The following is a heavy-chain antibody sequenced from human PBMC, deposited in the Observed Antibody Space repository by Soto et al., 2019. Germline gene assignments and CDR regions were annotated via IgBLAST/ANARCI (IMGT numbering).Heavy chain of an antibody. CDR2: ISISSSTR. D-gene: IGHD3-10*01. J-gene: IGHJ4*02. Sequence: GGSLRLSCAASGFTFSSYVINWLRQAPGKGLEWVSYISISSSTRYYADSVRGRFTISRDNAKNSLYLQMNSLRDEDTAVYYCARGGGFFDDWGQGTLVTVSS. CDR3: ARGGGFFDD. CDR1: GFTFSSYV. V-gene: IGHV3-48*02.